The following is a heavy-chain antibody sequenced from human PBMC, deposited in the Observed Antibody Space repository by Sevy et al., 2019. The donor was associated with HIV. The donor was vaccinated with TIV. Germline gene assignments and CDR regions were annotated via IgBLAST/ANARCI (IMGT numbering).Heavy chain of an antibody. D-gene: IGHD3-3*02. CDR2: ISCDGENT. CDR3: ARDGRGISAFDI. Sequence: GGSLRLSCVASEFIFSSHAVSWVRQAPGKGLEWVSAISCDGENTHYADSVRGRFTISRDNFKNTLYLQMNSLRAEDTALYYCARDGRGISAFDIWGPGTMVTVSS. V-gene: IGHV3-23*01. J-gene: IGHJ3*02. CDR1: EFIFSSHA.